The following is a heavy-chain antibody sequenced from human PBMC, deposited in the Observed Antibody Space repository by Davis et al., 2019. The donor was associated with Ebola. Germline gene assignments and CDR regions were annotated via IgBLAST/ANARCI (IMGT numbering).Heavy chain of an antibody. D-gene: IGHD1-26*01. CDR3: AISNLWEVDS. J-gene: IGHJ4*02. CDR1: GASMTSGGYY. CDR2: ISYGGRT. Sequence: MPSETLSLTCTLSGASMTSGGYYWTWIRQHPGRGLEWIGYISYGGRTSYNPSLKSRIIISEDTAKNQFSLKLSSVTAADTAVYYCAISNLWEVDSWGQGTLVTVSS. V-gene: IGHV4-31*03.